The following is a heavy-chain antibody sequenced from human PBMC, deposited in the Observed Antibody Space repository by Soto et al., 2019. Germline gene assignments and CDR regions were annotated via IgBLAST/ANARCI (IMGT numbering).Heavy chain of an antibody. CDR2: ITSSSTTI. V-gene: IGHV3-48*02. J-gene: IGHJ5*02. Sequence: GGALRLSCEAYGFTFSTYSMNWVRQAPGKGLEWISYITSSSTTIFYADSVKGRFTISRDNAKNSLYLQMNSLRDEDTSVYYCARDNGIAGSFDPWGQGTLVTVSS. CDR3: ARDNGIAGSFDP. D-gene: IGHD6-13*01. CDR1: GFTFSTYS.